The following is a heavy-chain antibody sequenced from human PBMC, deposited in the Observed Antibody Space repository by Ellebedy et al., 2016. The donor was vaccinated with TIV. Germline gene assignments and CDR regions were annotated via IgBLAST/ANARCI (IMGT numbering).Heavy chain of an antibody. CDR2: ISNGGDTT. CDR3: AREHMTSTGSPLDY. Sequence: PGGSLRLSCAASGFTFGCCAMGWVRQAPGKGLEWVSVISNGGDTTYADSVKGRFTISSDNSKNTLYLQMNSLRAEDTAVYYCAREHMTSTGSPLDYWGQGTLVTVSS. CDR1: GFTFGCCA. J-gene: IGHJ4*02. D-gene: IGHD1-1*01. V-gene: IGHV3-23*01.